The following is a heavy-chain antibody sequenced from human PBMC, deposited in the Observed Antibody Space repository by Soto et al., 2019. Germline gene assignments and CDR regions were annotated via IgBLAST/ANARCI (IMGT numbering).Heavy chain of an antibody. CDR2: INSDGSST. V-gene: IGHV3-74*01. CDR3: ARDLTYYDFWSGFWFDP. CDR1: GFTFSSYW. J-gene: IGHJ5*02. D-gene: IGHD3-3*01. Sequence: PGGSLRLSCAASGFTFSSYWMHWVRQAPGKRLVWVSRINSDGSSTSYADSVKGRFTISRDNAKNTLYLQMNSLRAEDTAVYYCARDLTYYDFWSGFWFDPWGPGTLVTVSS.